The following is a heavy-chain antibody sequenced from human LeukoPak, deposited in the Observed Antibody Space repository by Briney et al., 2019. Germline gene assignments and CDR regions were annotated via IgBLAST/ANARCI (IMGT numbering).Heavy chain of an antibody. CDR3: AKARVWELLVDY. V-gene: IGHV3-23*01. CDR2: ISGSGGST. D-gene: IGHD1-26*01. J-gene: IGHJ4*02. Sequence: GGSLRLSCAASGFTFSSYAMSWVRQAPGEGLEWVSAISGSGGSTYYADSVKGRFTISRDNSKNTLYLQMNSLRAEDTAVYYCAKARVWELLVDYWGQGTLVTVSS. CDR1: GFTFSSYA.